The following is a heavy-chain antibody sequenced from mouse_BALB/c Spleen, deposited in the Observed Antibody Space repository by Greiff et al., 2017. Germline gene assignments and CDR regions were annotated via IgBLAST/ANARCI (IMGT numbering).Heavy chain of an antibody. J-gene: IGHJ4*01. CDR1: GYSITSGYY. CDR2: ISYDGSN. D-gene: IGHD2-14*01. CDR3: AREGYDGYYAMDY. Sequence: ESGPGLVKPSQSLSLTCSVTGYSITSGYYWNWIRQFPGNKLEWMGYISYDGSNNYNPSLKNRISITRDTSKNQFFLKLNPVTTEDTATYYCAREGYDGYYAMDYWGQGTSVTVSS. V-gene: IGHV3-6*02.